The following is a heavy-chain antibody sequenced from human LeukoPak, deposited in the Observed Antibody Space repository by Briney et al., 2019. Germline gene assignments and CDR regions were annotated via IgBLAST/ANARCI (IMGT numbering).Heavy chain of an antibody. CDR1: GYTFTSYD. Sequence: GASVKVSRKASGYTFTSYDINWVRPATGQGLEWMGWMNPNSGNTGYAQKFQGRVTMTRNTSISTAYMELSSLRSEDTAVYYCAREVGYCSGGSCYYWFDPWGQGTLVTVSS. CDR2: MNPNSGNT. J-gene: IGHJ5*02. CDR3: AREVGYCSGGSCYYWFDP. V-gene: IGHV1-8*01. D-gene: IGHD2-15*01.